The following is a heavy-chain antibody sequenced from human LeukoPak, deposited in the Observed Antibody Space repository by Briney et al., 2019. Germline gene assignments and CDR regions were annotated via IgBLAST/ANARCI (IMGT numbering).Heavy chain of an antibody. CDR1: GFNFSNYW. V-gene: IGHV3-7*01. CDR2: IYQDGSEM. CDR3: ARDQGSMIVVRTTNGYFDL. D-gene: IGHD3-22*01. J-gene: IGHJ2*01. Sequence: GGSLRLSCAASGFNFSNYWMSWVRQAPGKGLEWVAKIYQDGSEMYYVDSVKGRFTISRDNGKNSLYLQINSLRADDTAVYYCARDQGSMIVVRTTNGYFDLWGRGTLVTVSS.